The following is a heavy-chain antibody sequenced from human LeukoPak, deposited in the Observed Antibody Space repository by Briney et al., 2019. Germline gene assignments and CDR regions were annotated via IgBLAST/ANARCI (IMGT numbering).Heavy chain of an antibody. Sequence: ASVKVSCKASGGTFSSYAISWVRQAPGQGLEWMGRIIPILGIANYAQKFQGRVTITADKSTGTAYMELSSLRSEDTAVYYCASGGYYGSGSYYNYFDYWGQGTLVTVSS. J-gene: IGHJ4*02. CDR2: IIPILGIA. V-gene: IGHV1-69*04. CDR1: GGTFSSYA. D-gene: IGHD3-10*01. CDR3: ASGGYYGSGSYYNYFDY.